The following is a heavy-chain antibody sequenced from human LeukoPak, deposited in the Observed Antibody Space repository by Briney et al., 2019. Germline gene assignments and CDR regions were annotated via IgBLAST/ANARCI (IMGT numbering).Heavy chain of an antibody. V-gene: IGHV3-23*01. J-gene: IGHJ4*02. Sequence: GGSLRLSCAASGFTFSSYAMSWVRQAPGKGLEWVSAISGSGGSTYYADSVKGRFAISRDNSKNTLYLQMNSLRAEDTAVYYCAKACSSCPLGIFDYWGQGTLVTVSS. CDR2: ISGSGGST. CDR3: AKACSSCPLGIFDY. CDR1: GFTFSSYA. D-gene: IGHD6-13*01.